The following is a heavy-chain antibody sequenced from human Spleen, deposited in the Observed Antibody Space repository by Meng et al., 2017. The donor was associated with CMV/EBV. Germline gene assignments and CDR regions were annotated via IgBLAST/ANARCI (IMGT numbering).Heavy chain of an antibody. CDR3: ARVREGTDY. V-gene: IGHV3-72*01. CDR2: SRNKANSYTT. D-gene: IGHD5-24*01. Sequence: CAASGFTFSDHYMDWVRQAPGKGLEWVGRSRNKANSYTTEYAASVKGRFTISRDDSKNSLYLQMNSLKTEDTAVYYCARVREGTDYWGQGTLVTVSS. J-gene: IGHJ4*02. CDR1: GFTFSDHY.